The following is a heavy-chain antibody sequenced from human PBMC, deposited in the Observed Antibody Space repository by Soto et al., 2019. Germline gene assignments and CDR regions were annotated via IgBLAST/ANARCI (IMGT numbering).Heavy chain of an antibody. J-gene: IGHJ3*02. Sequence: PLSLTCTVSGGSISSYYWSWIRQPPGKGLEWIGYIYYSGSTNYNPSLKSRVTISVDTSKNQFSLKLSSVTAADTAVYYCARLRGSSSYMNDAFDIWGQGTMVTVSS. CDR1: GGSISSYY. CDR3: ARLRGSSSYMNDAFDI. V-gene: IGHV4-59*01. D-gene: IGHD6-6*01. CDR2: IYYSGST.